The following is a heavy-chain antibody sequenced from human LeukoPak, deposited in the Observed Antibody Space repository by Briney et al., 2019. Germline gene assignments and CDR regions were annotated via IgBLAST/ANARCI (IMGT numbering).Heavy chain of an antibody. CDR3: ARXXYDYVXHXXTMDV. CDR2: IYYSGST. V-gene: IGHV4-31*02. J-gene: IGHJ6*02. Sequence: SWIRQHPGKGLEWIGYIYYSGSTYYNPSLKSRVTISVDTSKNQFSLKLSSVTAADTAVYYCARXXYDYVXHXXTMDVWGQGTTVTVSS. D-gene: IGHD3-16*01.